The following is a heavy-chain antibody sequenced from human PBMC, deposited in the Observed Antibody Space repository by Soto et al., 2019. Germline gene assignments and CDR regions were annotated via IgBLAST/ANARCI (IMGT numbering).Heavy chain of an antibody. Sequence: EVQLVESGGGLVQPGGSLRLSCAASGFTFSSYWMHWVRQDLLKGLVWVSSIRSDGTATQYADSVKGRFTVSRDNAKNTVYLQMNSLRAEDTAVYYCAKDLSWGQCDYWGQGTLVTVSS. J-gene: IGHJ4*02. CDR2: IRSDGTAT. CDR1: GFTFSSYW. D-gene: IGHD3-16*01. V-gene: IGHV3-74*03. CDR3: AKDLSWGQCDY.